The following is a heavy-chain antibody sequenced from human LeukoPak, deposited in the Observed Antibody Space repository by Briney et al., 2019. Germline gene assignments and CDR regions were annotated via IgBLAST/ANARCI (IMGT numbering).Heavy chain of an antibody. Sequence: GASVKVSCKASGYTFTGYYMHWVRQAPGQGLEWMGRINPNSGGTNYAQKFQGRVTMTRDTSISTAYMELSRLRSDDTAVYYCARVESYKYYFDYWGQGTLVTVSS. J-gene: IGHJ4*02. D-gene: IGHD3-10*01. V-gene: IGHV1-2*06. CDR3: ARVESYKYYFDY. CDR2: INPNSGGT. CDR1: GYTFTGYY.